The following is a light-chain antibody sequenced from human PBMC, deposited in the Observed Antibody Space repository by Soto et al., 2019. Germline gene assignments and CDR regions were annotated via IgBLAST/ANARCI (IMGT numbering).Light chain of an antibody. CDR2: GAS. V-gene: IGKV3-20*01. CDR1: QSVSSNY. J-gene: IGKJ1*01. CDR3: QQYGSPGT. Sequence: EIVLTQSPGTLSLSPGESATLSCRASQSVSSNYLAWYQQKPGQAPRLLIYGASNRATGIPDRFSGSGSGTDFTLTISRLEPEDFAVYYCQQYGSPGTFGQGTKVDIK.